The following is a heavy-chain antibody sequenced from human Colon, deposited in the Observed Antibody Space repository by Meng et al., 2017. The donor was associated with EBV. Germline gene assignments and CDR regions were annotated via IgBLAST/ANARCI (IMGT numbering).Heavy chain of an antibody. CDR3: GKGVGDYGDYVDY. V-gene: IGHV3-9*01. J-gene: IGHJ4*02. CDR1: GFTFDGES. CDR2: ITWNSGRI. D-gene: IGHD4-17*01. Sequence: GWALGPPGRTRSISCAAPGFTFDGESMHWVRQAPGKGLEWVSGITWNSGRIGYADSVKGRFTISRDNAENSLYLQLNSLRVEDTAFYYCGKGVGDYGDYVDYWGQGTLVTVSS.